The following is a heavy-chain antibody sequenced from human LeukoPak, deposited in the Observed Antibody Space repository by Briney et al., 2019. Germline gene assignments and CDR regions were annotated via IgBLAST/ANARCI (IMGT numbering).Heavy chain of an antibody. CDR1: GFAFSSYW. J-gene: IGHJ4*02. Sequence: GGSLRLSCTASGFAFSSYWMHGVRQAPGEGLVWVSRINSDGGSTSYADSVKGRFTISRDNAKNTLYLQMNSLRAEDTAVYYCARRIQGMAPYYFDYWGQGTLVTVSS. V-gene: IGHV3-74*01. CDR3: ARRIQGMAPYYFDY. D-gene: IGHD5-24*01. CDR2: INSDGGST.